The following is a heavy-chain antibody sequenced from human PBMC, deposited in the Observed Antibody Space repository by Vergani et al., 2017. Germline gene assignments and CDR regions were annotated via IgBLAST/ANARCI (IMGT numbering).Heavy chain of an antibody. V-gene: IGHV3-73*02. J-gene: IGHJ6*02. D-gene: IGHD3-22*01. Sequence: EVQLVESGGGLVQPRGSLKLSCAASGFTFSGSAMHWVRQASGKGLEWVGRIRSKANSYATAYAASVKGRFTISRDDSKNTAYLQMNSLKTEDTAVYYCTTPLSFYYYDSSGYHTYYYYGMDVWGQGTTVTVSS. CDR3: TTPLSFYYYDSSGYHTYYYYGMDV. CDR1: GFTFSGSA. CDR2: IRSKANSYAT.